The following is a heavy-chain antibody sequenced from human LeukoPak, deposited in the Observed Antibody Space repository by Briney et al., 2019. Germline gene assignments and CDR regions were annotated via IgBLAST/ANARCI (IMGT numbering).Heavy chain of an antibody. D-gene: IGHD3-3*01. CDR3: ARRYYDFWSGYGSWFDP. J-gene: IGHJ5*02. CDR2: IYYSGST. CDR1: GGSISRSSYY. Sequence: SETLSLTCTVSGGSISRSSYYWGWIRQPPGKGLEWIGSIYYSGSTYYNPSLKSRVTISVDTSKNQFSLKLSSVTAADTAVYYCARRYYDFWSGYGSWFDPWGQGTLVTVSS. V-gene: IGHV4-39*01.